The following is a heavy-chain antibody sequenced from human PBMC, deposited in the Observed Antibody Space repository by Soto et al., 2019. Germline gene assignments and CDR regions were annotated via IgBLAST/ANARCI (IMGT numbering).Heavy chain of an antibody. Sequence: EVQLVEFGGGLVQPGGSLRLSCAGSGFVFSSYWMHWVRQVPGKGLVWVSRITNDGSSTTYADSVNGRFTISRDNAKNTLYLQMNSLGAEDTAVYYCARGMQGSRYFDLWGRGTLVTVSS. CDR2: ITNDGSST. J-gene: IGHJ2*01. V-gene: IGHV3-74*01. CDR1: GFVFSSYW. CDR3: ARGMQGSRYFDL.